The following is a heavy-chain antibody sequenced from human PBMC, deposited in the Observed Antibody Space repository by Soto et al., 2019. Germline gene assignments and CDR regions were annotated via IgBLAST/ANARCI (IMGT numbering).Heavy chain of an antibody. Sequence: SVKVSCKASGGTFSSYAISWVRQAPGQGLEWMGGIIPIFGTANYAQKFQGRVTITADESTSTAYMELSSLRSEDTAVYYCARSQYYYYGMDVWGQGTTVTVSS. CDR2: IIPIFGTA. V-gene: IGHV1-69*13. CDR1: GGTFSSYA. CDR3: ARSQYYYYGMDV. J-gene: IGHJ6*02.